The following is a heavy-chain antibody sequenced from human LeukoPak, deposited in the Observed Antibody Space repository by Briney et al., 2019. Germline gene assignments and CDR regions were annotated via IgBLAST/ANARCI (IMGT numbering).Heavy chain of an antibody. V-gene: IGHV1-2*06. CDR1: GYTFTGYY. D-gene: IGHD3-16*01. CDR3: ARDLADAFDI. J-gene: IGHJ3*02. Sequence: ASVKVSCKASGYTFTGYYMHWVRQAPGQGLELMGRINPNSGGTNYAQKFQGRATMTRDTSISTDYMELSRLGSDDTAVYYCARDLADAFDIWGQGTMVTVSS. CDR2: INPNSGGT.